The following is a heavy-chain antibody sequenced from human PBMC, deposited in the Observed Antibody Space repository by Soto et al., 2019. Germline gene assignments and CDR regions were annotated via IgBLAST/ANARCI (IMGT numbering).Heavy chain of an antibody. D-gene: IGHD2-21*02. CDR1: GLTFDDYA. Sequence: EVQLVESGGGLVQPGRSLRLSCEASGLTFDDYAMHWVRQAPGKGLEWVSGISWNADVIGYADSVKGRFTVSRDNAKNSLYLQMKSLRPEDAARDYCTKASGDAPYYFYMDVWGKGTTVSVSS. CDR3: TKASGDAPYYFYMDV. J-gene: IGHJ6*03. V-gene: IGHV3-9*01. CDR2: ISWNADVI.